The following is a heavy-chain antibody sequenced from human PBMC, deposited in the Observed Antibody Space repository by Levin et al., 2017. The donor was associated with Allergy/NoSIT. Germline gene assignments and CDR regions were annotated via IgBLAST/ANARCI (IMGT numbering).Heavy chain of an antibody. Sequence: GESLKISCAASGFTFSSYGMHWVRQAPGKGLEWVAVIWYDGSNKYYADSVKGRFTISRDNSKNTLYLQMNSLRAEDTAVYYCARGARGDGYNPDYWGQGTLVTVSS. J-gene: IGHJ4*02. CDR3: ARGARGDGYNPDY. CDR2: IWYDGSNK. D-gene: IGHD5-24*01. V-gene: IGHV3-33*01. CDR1: GFTFSSYG.